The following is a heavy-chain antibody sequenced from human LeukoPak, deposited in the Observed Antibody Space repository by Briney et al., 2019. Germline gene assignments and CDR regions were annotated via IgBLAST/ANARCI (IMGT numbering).Heavy chain of an antibody. CDR1: GFTFSSYG. Sequence: PGRSLRPSCAASGFTFSSYGMHWVRQAPGKGLEWVAVISYDGSNKYYADSVKGRFTISRDNSKNTLHLQMNSLRAEDTAVYYCAKQNYWGQGTLVTVSS. CDR3: AKQNY. V-gene: IGHV3-30*18. J-gene: IGHJ4*02. CDR2: ISYDGSNK.